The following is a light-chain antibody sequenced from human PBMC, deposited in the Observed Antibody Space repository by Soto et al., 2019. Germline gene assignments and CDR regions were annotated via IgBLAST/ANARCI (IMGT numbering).Light chain of an antibody. Sequence: DIVMTQSPLSLPVTPGEPASISCRSSQSLQHSNGYNYLDWYFQKPGQSPQLLIHLASNRASGVPVRFSGSGSGTDFTLNMISVKVEDVGVYYCMKGVQMPPTTFGQVTRRE. CDR3: MKGVQMPPTT. J-gene: IGKJ5*01. CDR1: QSLQHSNGYNY. CDR2: LAS. V-gene: IGKV2-28*01.